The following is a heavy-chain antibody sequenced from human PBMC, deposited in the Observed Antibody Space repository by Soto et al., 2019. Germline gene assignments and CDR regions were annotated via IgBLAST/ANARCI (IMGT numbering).Heavy chain of an antibody. CDR3: ARGSGIVALPGELEDVNYDY. J-gene: IGHJ4*02. CDR2: INESGST. D-gene: IGHD1-1*01. Sequence: QVQLQQWGAGLVKPSETLSLSCAVYGQSFSGHSWAWFRQPQGRGLEWIGEINESGSTNNNPSLKSRVTISTDTSKNQFSLKLSSVSAADTAAYFCARGSGIVALPGELEDVNYDYWGQGTLVNVSS. V-gene: IGHV4-34*01. CDR1: GQSFSGHS.